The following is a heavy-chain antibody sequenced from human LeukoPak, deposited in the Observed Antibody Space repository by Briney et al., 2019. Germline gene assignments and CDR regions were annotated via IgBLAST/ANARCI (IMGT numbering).Heavy chain of an antibody. J-gene: IGHJ6*02. Sequence: PGGSLRLSCAASGFTFSSYWMHWVRQAPGKGLVWVSRINSDGSTTNYADSVKGRFTISRDNAKNTLYLQMNSLRAEDTAVYYCARDRTESVDYGDYVNYYYYYGMDVWGQGTTVTVSS. D-gene: IGHD4-17*01. CDR2: INSDGSTT. CDR3: ARDRTESVDYGDYVNYYYYYGMDV. CDR1: GFTFSSYW. V-gene: IGHV3-74*01.